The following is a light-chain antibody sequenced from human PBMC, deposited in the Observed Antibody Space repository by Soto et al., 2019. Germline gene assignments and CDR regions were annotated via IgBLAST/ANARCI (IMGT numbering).Light chain of an antibody. Sequence: QSALTQPASVSGSPGQSITISCTGTSSDVGGYNYVSWYQQHPGKAPKLMIYDVSNRPSGVSNRFSGSKSGNTASRTISGLQAEDEADYYCSSYTSSSTYVFGTGIKVTVL. CDR1: SSDVGGYNY. CDR2: DVS. V-gene: IGLV2-14*01. CDR3: SSYTSSSTYV. J-gene: IGLJ1*01.